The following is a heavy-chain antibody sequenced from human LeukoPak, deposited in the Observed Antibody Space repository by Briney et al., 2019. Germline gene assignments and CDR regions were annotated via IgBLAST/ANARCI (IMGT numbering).Heavy chain of an antibody. CDR2: IYYSGST. V-gene: IGHV4-59*01. CDR1: GCSISSYY. Sequence: PSETLSFTCTVSGCSISSYYWSWIRQPPGKGLEWIGYIYYSGSTNYNPSLKSRVTISVDTSKNQFSLKLNSVTAADTAVYYCARGKYCSGGSCPSDYWGQGTLVTVSS. CDR3: ARGKYCSGGSCPSDY. J-gene: IGHJ4*02. D-gene: IGHD2-15*01.